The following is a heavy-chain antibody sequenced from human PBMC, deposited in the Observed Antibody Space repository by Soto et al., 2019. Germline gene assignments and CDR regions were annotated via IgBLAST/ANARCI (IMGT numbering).Heavy chain of an antibody. V-gene: IGHV1-69*02. CDR2: IIPILGMA. J-gene: IGHJ5*02. CDR3: ARGPLGAGSTGGWFDP. Sequence: QVQLVQSGAEVKKPGSSVKVSCKASGGTFISYTISWVRQAPGQGLEWMGRIIPILGMANYAKKFQGRVTRDAAKSTRTAYMERGSLSSEDMAVYYCARGPLGAGSTGGWFDPWGQGTLVTVSS. D-gene: IGHD3-16*01. CDR1: GGTFISYT.